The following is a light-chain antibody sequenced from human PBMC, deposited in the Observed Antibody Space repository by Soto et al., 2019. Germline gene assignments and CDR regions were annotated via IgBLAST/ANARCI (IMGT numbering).Light chain of an antibody. CDR1: QSISSW. Sequence: DIQMTQSPSTLSASVGDRVTITCRASQSISSWLAWYQQKPGKAPKLLIYDASSLESGVPSRFSGSGSGTDFTLTISSLQPEDFATYYCQHFKSFPITVGQGTRLEIK. V-gene: IGKV1-5*01. J-gene: IGKJ5*01. CDR2: DAS. CDR3: QHFKSFPIT.